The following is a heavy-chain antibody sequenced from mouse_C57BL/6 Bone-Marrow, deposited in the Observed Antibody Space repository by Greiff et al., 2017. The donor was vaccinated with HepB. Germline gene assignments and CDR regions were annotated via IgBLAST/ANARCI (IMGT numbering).Heavy chain of an antibody. D-gene: IGHD1-1*01. CDR2: IDPSDSYT. CDR3: ARRIITTDFDY. Sequence: QVQLQQPGAELVKPGASVKLSCKASGYTFTSFWMQWVKQRPGQGLEWIGEIDPSDSYTNYNQKFKGKATLTVDTSSSTAYMQLSSLTSEDSAVYYCARRIITTDFDYWGQGTTLTVSS. CDR1: GYTFTSFW. J-gene: IGHJ2*01. V-gene: IGHV1-50*01.